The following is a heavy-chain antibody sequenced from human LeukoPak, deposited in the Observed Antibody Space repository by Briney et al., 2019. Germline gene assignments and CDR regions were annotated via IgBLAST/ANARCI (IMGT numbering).Heavy chain of an antibody. CDR2: INHSGST. V-gene: IGHV4-34*01. D-gene: IGHD4-17*01. CDR3: ARGSGDAEFDY. Sequence: PSETLSLTCAVYGGSFSGYYRSWIRQPPGKGLEWIGEINHSGSTNYNPSLKSRVTISVDTSKNQFSLKLSSVTAADTAVYYCARGSGDAEFDYWGQGTLVTVSS. CDR1: GGSFSGYY. J-gene: IGHJ4*02.